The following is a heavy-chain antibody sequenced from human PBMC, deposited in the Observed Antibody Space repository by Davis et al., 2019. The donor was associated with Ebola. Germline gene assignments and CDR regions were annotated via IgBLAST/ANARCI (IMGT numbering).Heavy chain of an antibody. CDR1: GYTFISYG. CDR2: IIPIFGTP. D-gene: IGHD1-7*01. Sequence: AASVKVSCKASGYTFISYGISWVRQAPGQGLEWMGGIIPIFGTPNYAQKFQGRVTMTRDTSTSTVYMELSSLRSEDTAVYYCARDRMKYNWNYVGIYWGQGTLVTVSS. CDR3: ARDRMKYNWNYVGIY. V-gene: IGHV1-69*05. J-gene: IGHJ4*02.